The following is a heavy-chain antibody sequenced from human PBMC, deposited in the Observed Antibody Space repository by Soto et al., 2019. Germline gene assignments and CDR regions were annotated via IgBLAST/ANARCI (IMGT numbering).Heavy chain of an antibody. V-gene: IGHV1-69*13. D-gene: IGHD3-3*01. CDR3: AREVTIFGVVIPTYYYYGMDV. J-gene: IGHJ6*02. CDR2: INAIFGTA. Sequence: SVNGSCRASGYTFTSYAMHCVRQAPGQRLEWMGGINAIFGTANYAQKFQGRVTITADESTSTAYMELSSLRSEDTAVYYCAREVTIFGVVIPTYYYYGMDVWGQGTTVTVSS. CDR1: GYTFTSYA.